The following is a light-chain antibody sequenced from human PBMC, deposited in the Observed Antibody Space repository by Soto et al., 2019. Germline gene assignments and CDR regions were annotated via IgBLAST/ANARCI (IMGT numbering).Light chain of an antibody. CDR1: QSISSS. Sequence: EIVMTQSPATLSVSPGERATLSCRASQSISSSKLAWYQQNPGQAPRLLIFDASDRPTDIPARFSGSGSGTEFTLTISSLQSEDCAIYYCQQYHTWPITFGGGTKVDIK. J-gene: IGKJ4*01. CDR3: QQYHTWPIT. V-gene: IGKV3D-15*01. CDR2: DAS.